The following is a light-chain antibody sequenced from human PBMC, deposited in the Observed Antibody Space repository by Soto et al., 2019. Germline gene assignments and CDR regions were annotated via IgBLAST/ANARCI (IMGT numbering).Light chain of an antibody. V-gene: IGKV2-28*01. Sequence: DLVMPQSPLSLPVTPGEPASISCRSSQSLLHSNGYNYLDWYLQKPGQYPQXLIYLASNRASGVPDRFSGSGSGTDFTLKISRVEAEDVGVYYCMQPLQSWTVGQGTKVDI. J-gene: IGKJ1*01. CDR3: MQPLQSWT. CDR2: LAS. CDR1: QSLLHSNGYNY.